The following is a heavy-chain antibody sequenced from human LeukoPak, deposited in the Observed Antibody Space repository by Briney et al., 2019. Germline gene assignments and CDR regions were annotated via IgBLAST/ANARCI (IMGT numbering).Heavy chain of an antibody. V-gene: IGHV1-2*02. CDR1: GYTFTGYY. CDR3: ARDLSDSSGWYDY. D-gene: IGHD6-19*01. CDR2: INPNSGGT. Sequence: ASVKVSCKASGYTFTGYYMHWVRQAPGQGLEWMGWINPNSGGTNYAQKFQGRVTMTRDTSISTAYMELSRLRSDDTAVYYCARDLSDSSGWYDYWGQGTLVTVSS. J-gene: IGHJ4*02.